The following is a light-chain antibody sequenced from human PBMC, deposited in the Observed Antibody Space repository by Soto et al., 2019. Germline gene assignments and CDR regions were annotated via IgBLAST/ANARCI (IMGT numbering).Light chain of an antibody. CDR3: QLRSNWPPALT. CDR1: QSMSSY. CDR2: DAS. Sequence: EIVLTQSPATLSLSPGERATLSCSASQSMSSYLAWYQQKPGQAPRLLSYDASNRATGIPARFSGSGSGTDFTLTISSLEPEDFAVYYCQLRSNWPPALTVGGGTKVEIK. J-gene: IGKJ4*02. V-gene: IGKV3-11*01.